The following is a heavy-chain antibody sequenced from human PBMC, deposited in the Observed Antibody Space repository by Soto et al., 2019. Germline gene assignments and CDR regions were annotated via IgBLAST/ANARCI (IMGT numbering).Heavy chain of an antibody. D-gene: IGHD3-10*01. V-gene: IGHV3-7*01. CDR1: GFTFGSCW. CDR3: ASDSGYGSGAPVNHYLDX. Sequence: GGSLRLSFAASGFTFGSCWMSWVRQAPGKGLEWLSTIKMDASEKKYVDSVKGRFTMSIDNAKNSLYLQMDSLIAEDTAVYYCASDSGYGSGAPVNHYLDXWGHGTLFTVSX. CDR2: IKMDASEK. J-gene: IGHJ4*01.